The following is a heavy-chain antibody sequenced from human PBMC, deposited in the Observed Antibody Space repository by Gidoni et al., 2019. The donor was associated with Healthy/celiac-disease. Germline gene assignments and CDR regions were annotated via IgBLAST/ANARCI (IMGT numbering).Heavy chain of an antibody. J-gene: IGHJ1*01. CDR1: GGSISSGGYS. D-gene: IGHD4-17*01. CDR3: ARESGYGGHAYFQH. Sequence: QLQLQESGSGLVKPSQTLSLTCAVSGGSISSGGYSWSWIRPPPGKGLEWIGYIDHRGSTYYNPSLKSRVTISVDRSKNQFSLKLSSVTAADTAVYYCARESGYGGHAYFQHWGQGTLVTVSS. V-gene: IGHV4-30-2*01. CDR2: IDHRGST.